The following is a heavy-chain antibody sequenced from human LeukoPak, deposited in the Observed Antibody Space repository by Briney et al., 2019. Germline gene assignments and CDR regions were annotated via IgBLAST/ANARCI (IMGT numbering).Heavy chain of an antibody. CDR2: IIPIFGTA. J-gene: IGHJ6*03. D-gene: IGHD4-17*01. V-gene: IGHV1-69*13. CDR1: GGTFSSYA. CDR3: ARDRVYGDPGDYYYYYMDV. Sequence: SVKVSCKASGGTFSSYAISWVRQAPGQGLEWMGGIIPIFGTASYAQKFQGRVTITADESTSTAYMELSSLRSEDTAVYYCARDRVYGDPGDYYYYYMDVWGKGTTVTVSS.